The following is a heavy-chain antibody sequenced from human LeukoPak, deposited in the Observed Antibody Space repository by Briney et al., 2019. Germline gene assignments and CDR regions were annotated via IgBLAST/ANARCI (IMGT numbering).Heavy chain of an antibody. CDR1: GYTFTSYD. V-gene: IGHV1-8*01. D-gene: IGHD2-15*01. CDR2: MNPNSGNT. CDR3: ARVYCSGGSCYDGRFDY. J-gene: IGHJ4*02. Sequence: ASVKVSCKASGYTFTSYDINWVRQATGQGLEWMGWMNPNSGNTGYAQKFQGRVTITTDESTSTAYMELSSLRSEDTAVYYCARVYCSGGSCYDGRFDYWGQGTLVTVSS.